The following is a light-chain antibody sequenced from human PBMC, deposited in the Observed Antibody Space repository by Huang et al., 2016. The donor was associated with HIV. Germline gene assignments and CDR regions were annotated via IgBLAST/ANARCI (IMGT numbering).Light chain of an antibody. J-gene: IGKJ4*01. V-gene: IGKV3-20*01. Sequence: ENVLTQSPGTLSLSPGERATLSCRASQSVGSSYLAWYQKKPGQAPRLLSSGTSSRSTGIPDRFSGSGSGTDFTLTISSLEPEDSAVYYCQQYGSSPRTFGGGTKVEI. CDR2: GTS. CDR1: QSVGSSY. CDR3: QQYGSSPRT.